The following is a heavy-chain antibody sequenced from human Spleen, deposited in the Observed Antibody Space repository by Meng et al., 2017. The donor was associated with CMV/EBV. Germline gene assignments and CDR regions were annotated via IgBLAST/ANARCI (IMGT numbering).Heavy chain of an antibody. J-gene: IGHJ4*02. CDR1: GFTFSSYS. CDR2: ISSSSSYI. V-gene: IGHV3-21*01. Sequence: GESLKISCAASGFTFSSYSMNWVRQAPGKGLEWVSSISSSSSYIYYADSVKGRFTISRDNAKNTLYLQMNSLRAEDTAVYYCARVKSWNYLWYFDYWGQGTLVTVSS. D-gene: IGHD1-7*01. CDR3: ARVKSWNYLWYFDY.